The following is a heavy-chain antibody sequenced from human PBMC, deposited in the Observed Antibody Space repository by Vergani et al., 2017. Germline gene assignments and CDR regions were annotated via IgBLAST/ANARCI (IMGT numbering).Heavy chain of an antibody. Sequence: QVQLVQSGAEMKKPGASVKVSCKASGYTFTAYGISWVRQAPGQGLEWLGWITAYNGDPKYTRRLQDRITLTTDPSTATVYLELRSLRSDDTAVYYCARDFAGECNSDRCYTGGLWGQGTTVTVSS. CDR3: ARDFAGECNSDRCYTGGL. J-gene: IGHJ6*02. D-gene: IGHD2/OR15-2a*01. CDR1: GYTFTAYG. V-gene: IGHV1-18*01. CDR2: ITAYNGDP.